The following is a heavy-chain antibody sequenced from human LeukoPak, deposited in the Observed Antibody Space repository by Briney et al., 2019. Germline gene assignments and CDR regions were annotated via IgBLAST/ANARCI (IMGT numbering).Heavy chain of an antibody. D-gene: IGHD5-18*01. J-gene: IGHJ4*02. Sequence: GRSLRLSCAAAALTFSCLGMHWVSQAPGRGLEWVAVISFDGSNKYYADSVKGRFTISRDNSKSTLFLQMNSLRTEDSAVYYCAKDMQWIQVWGNFDYWGQGSLVTVSS. CDR1: ALTFSCLG. CDR3: AKDMQWIQVWGNFDY. CDR2: ISFDGSNK. V-gene: IGHV3-30*18.